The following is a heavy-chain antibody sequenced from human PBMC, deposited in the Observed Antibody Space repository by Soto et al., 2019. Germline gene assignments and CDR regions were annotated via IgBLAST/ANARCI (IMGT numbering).Heavy chain of an antibody. CDR1: GFIFSNHG. V-gene: IGHV3-33*01. J-gene: IGHJ5*02. D-gene: IGHD2-21*01. CDR2: IWYDESHE. CDR3: ASDRSEFARWLDR. Sequence: QVQLVESGGGLVQPERSLRLSCAASGFIFSNHGMHWVRQAPGKGLEWVAVIWYDESHEFYADSVKGRFSISRDNAKKTLYLQTNSQRAEDTAMYYYASDRSEFARWLDRWGQGTLVTVSS.